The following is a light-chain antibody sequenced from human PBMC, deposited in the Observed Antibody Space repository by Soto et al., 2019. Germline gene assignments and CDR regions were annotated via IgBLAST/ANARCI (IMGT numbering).Light chain of an antibody. Sequence: EVVLTQSPGTLSLSPGERATLSCRASQSISQSLAWYQQRPGQSPRLLIYGASNRATGIPARFSGSGSGTDFTLTISRLEPEDFAVYYCQQYGNSPQTFGQGTKVDIK. CDR2: GAS. CDR3: QQYGNSPQT. J-gene: IGKJ1*01. CDR1: QSISQS. V-gene: IGKV3-20*01.